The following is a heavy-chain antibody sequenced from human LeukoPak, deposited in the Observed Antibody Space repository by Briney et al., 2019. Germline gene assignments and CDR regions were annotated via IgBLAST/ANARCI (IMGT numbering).Heavy chain of an antibody. CDR2: IYTSGST. V-gene: IGHV4-61*02. CDR3: ARVAYSSSSEAHYYYYYMDV. Sequence: PSETLSLTCTVSGGSISSGSYYWSWIRQPAGKGLEWIGRIYTSGSTNYNPSLKSRVTISVDTSKNQFSLRLSSVTAADTAVYYCARVAYSSSSEAHYYYYYMDVWGKGTTVTVSS. J-gene: IGHJ6*03. D-gene: IGHD6-6*01. CDR1: GGSISSGSYY.